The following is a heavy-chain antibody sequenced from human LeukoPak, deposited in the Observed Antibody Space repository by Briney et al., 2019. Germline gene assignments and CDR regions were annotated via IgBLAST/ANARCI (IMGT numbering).Heavy chain of an antibody. CDR1: GFTFSSYE. D-gene: IGHD3-10*01. CDR3: GRDPPITMGRGVISYYFDY. CDR2: ISSSGSTI. V-gene: IGHV3-48*03. J-gene: IGHJ4*02. Sequence: GGSLGLSCAASGFTFSSYEMNWVRQAPGKGLEWVSYISSSGSTIYYADSVKGRFTISRDNAKNSLYLQMNSLRAEDTAVYYCGRDPPITMGRGVISYYFDYWGQGTLVNGSS.